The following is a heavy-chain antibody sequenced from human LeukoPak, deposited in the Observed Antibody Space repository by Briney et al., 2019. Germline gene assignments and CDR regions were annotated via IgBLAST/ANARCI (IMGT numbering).Heavy chain of an antibody. CDR1: GASITSYAW. D-gene: IGHD3-22*01. CDR2: IHLNGIT. CDR3: ARVISSAWRQNDH. Sequence: SETLSLTCSVSGASITSYAWWSWVRQPPGKGLEWIGEIHLNGITNYNPSLKSRVTMSIDKSKNHFSLNLSSVTAADTAVYYCARVISSAWRQNDHWGQGTLVTVSS. V-gene: IGHV4-4*02. J-gene: IGHJ4*02.